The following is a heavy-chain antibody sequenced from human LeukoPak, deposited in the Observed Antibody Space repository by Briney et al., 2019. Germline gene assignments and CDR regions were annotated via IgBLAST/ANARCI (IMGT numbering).Heavy chain of an antibody. Sequence: GGSLRLSCAASGFTFSSYSMNWVRQAPGKGLEWVPSISSSSSYIYYADSVKGRFTISRDNAKNSLYLQMNSLRAEDTAVYYCARKKVLRYFDWTPGDYWGQGTLVTVSS. D-gene: IGHD3-9*01. CDR3: ARKKVLRYFDWTPGDY. V-gene: IGHV3-21*01. CDR2: ISSSSSYI. J-gene: IGHJ4*02. CDR1: GFTFSSYS.